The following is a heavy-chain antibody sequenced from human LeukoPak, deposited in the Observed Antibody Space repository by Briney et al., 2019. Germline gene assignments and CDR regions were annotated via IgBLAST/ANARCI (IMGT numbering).Heavy chain of an antibody. V-gene: IGHV3-30-3*01. D-gene: IGHD2-8*01. CDR3: AREWGDIVLMVYALTPGMDV. CDR1: GFTFSSYA. Sequence: PGRPLRLSCAASGFTFSSYAMHWVRQAPGKGLEWVAVISYDGSNKYYADSVKGRFTISRDNSKNTLYLQMNSLRAEDTAVYYCAREWGDIVLMVYALTPGMDVWGQGTTVTVSS. CDR2: ISYDGSNK. J-gene: IGHJ6*02.